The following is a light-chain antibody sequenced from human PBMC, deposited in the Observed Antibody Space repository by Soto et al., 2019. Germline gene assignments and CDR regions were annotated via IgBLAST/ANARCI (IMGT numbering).Light chain of an antibody. J-gene: IGLJ1*01. CDR2: TNN. Sequence: QSVLTQPPSASGTPGQRVTISCSGSTSNIGSHSVNWFQHLPGRAPTLVIITNNQRPSGVPDRFSGYKSGTSASLVISGLQSEDEADYYCATWDDSLKGVFGTGTKVTVL. V-gene: IGLV1-44*01. CDR3: ATWDDSLKGV. CDR1: TSNIGSHS.